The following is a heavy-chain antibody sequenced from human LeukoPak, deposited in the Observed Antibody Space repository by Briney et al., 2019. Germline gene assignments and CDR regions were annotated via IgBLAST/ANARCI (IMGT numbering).Heavy chain of an antibody. J-gene: IGHJ4*02. CDR1: GYTFTDCY. CDR3: ARGLMGGHDFDY. CDR2: INPNSGGT. Sequence: GASVKVSCKPSGYTFTDCYMHWLRQAPGQGLEWMGWINPNSGGTNYAQKFQGRVTMTRDTSISTAYMELSRMRSDDTAVNYCARGLMGGHDFDYWGQGTLVTVSS. V-gene: IGHV1-2*02. D-gene: IGHD5-12*01.